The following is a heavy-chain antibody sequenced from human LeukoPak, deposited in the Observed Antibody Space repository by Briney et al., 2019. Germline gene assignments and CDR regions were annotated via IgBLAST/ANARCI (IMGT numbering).Heavy chain of an antibody. CDR3: ARGRELRYFDWLGYLFDF. CDR2: INPNSDDT. V-gene: IGHV1-2*04. Sequence: GASVKVSCKASGYTFTGYYMHWVRQAPGQGLEWMGWINPNSDDTNYAQKFQGWVTMTRDTSISTAYMELSRLSSDDTAVYYCARGRELRYFDWLGYLFDFWGQGTLVTVSS. J-gene: IGHJ4*02. CDR1: GYTFTGYY. D-gene: IGHD3-9*01.